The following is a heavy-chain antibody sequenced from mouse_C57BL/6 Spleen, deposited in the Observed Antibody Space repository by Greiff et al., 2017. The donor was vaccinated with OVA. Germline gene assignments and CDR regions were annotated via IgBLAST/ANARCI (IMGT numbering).Heavy chain of an antibody. CDR3: ARGRTTGNYFDY. CDR1: GYTFTSYP. CDR2: IHPYNDDT. V-gene: IGHV1-47*01. J-gene: IGHJ2*01. Sequence: VQLQESGAELVKPGASVKMSCKASGYTFTSYPIDWVKQNPGKSLEWIGNIHPYNDDTKYNEKFKGKATLTVDKSSSTVYMELSRFTADNSAVYDCARGRTTGNYFDYWGQGTTVTVSS. D-gene: IGHD1-1*01.